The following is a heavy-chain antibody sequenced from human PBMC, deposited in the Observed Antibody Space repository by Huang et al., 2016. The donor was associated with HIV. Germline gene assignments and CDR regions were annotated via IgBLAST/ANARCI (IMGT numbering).Heavy chain of an antibody. CDR3: TRQSPMGSTYYFDF. Sequence: VQLVQSGPEVRKPGESLKISCKTSGYTFTNYWIGWVRQAPGEGLEWLAIAYPDDSDTSYNPSFQGHVTISVDKSISTAFLQLNLLRASDTAIYYCTRQSPMGSTYYFDFWGPGTLVTVSS. J-gene: IGHJ4*02. CDR1: GYTFTNYW. D-gene: IGHD1-26*01. CDR2: AYPDDSDT. V-gene: IGHV5-51*01.